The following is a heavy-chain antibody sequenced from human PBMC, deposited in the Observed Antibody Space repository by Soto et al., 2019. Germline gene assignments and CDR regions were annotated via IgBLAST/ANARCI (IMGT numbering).Heavy chain of an antibody. CDR3: AREWGTSIAAAFEY. Sequence: EVQLVESGGGLVQPGGSLKLSCAASGFTFSSFEMNWVRQAPGKGLEWVSYISNSGRIIYYADSVKGRFTISRDDAKNSLYLQTTSRRAEDPAVYYCAREWGTSIAAAFEYWGQGTLVTVSS. V-gene: IGHV3-48*03. CDR1: GFTFSSFE. CDR2: ISNSGRII. D-gene: IGHD6-6*01. J-gene: IGHJ4*02.